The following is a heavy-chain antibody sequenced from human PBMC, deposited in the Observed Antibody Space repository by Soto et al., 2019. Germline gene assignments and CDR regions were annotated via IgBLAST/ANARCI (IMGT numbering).Heavy chain of an antibody. CDR1: GFTVNNNI. D-gene: IGHD4-17*01. CDR2: IYGGGMI. V-gene: IGHV3-53*01. Sequence: EVQLVGLGGGLIHPGGSLRLSCAASGFTVNNNIMNWVRQAPGEGLEWVSGIYGGGMIHYAESVRGRFTISSDTATNTLYLQMNSLRADDTAVYYCARWDYGKSGVYYWGQGTLLTFSS. CDR3: ARWDYGKSGVYY. J-gene: IGHJ4*02.